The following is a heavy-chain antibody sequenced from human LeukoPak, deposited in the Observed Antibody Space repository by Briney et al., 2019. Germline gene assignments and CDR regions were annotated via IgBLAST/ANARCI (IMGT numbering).Heavy chain of an antibody. D-gene: IGHD2-2*01. CDR1: GGSISSSSYY. Sequence: KPSETLSLTCTVSGGSISSSSYYWGWIRQPPGKGLEWIGSIYYSGSTYYNPSLKSRVTISVDTSKNQFSLRLSSVTAADTAVYYCASQRSIVVPAAIKKAAAVNFDYWGQGTLVTVSS. CDR3: ASQRSIVVPAAIKKAAAVNFDY. J-gene: IGHJ4*02. CDR2: IYYSGST. V-gene: IGHV4-39*01.